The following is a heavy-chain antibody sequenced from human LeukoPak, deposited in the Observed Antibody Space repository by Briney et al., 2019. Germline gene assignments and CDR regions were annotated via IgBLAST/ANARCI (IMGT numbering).Heavy chain of an antibody. CDR2: IYHSGST. D-gene: IGHD3-10*01. Sequence: SGTLSLTCAVSGGSISSSNWWSWVRQPPGKGLEWIGEIYHSGSTNYNPSLKSRVTISVDTSKNQFSLKLSFVTAADTAVYYCARYYGSGSRWFDPWGQGTLVTVSS. CDR3: ARYYGSGSRWFDP. J-gene: IGHJ5*02. CDR1: GGSISSSNW. V-gene: IGHV4-4*02.